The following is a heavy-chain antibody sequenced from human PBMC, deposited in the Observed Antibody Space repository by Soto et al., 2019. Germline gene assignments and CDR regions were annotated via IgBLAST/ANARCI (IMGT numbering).Heavy chain of an antibody. D-gene: IGHD6-13*01. Sequence: SETLSLTCAGSGYSISSSNWWVWIRQPPGKGLEWIGYIYYSGTPYYNPSLKSRVTMSVDTSKNQFSLKLTSVTAVDTAVYYCARGPGIPTAGTVDYCGQGTLVT. CDR3: ARGPGIPTAGTVDY. V-gene: IGHV4-28*03. J-gene: IGHJ4*02. CDR2: IYYSGTP. CDR1: GYSISSSNW.